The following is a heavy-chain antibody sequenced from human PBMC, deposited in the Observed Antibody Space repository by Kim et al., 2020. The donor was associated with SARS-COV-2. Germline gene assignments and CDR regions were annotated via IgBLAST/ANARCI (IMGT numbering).Heavy chain of an antibody. CDR3: AKPNWNPRGDWFDP. J-gene: IGHJ5*02. CDR1: GFTFSRSS. V-gene: IGHV3-23*01. CDR2: ISGFDDGT. D-gene: IGHD1-20*01. Sequence: GGSLRLSCEASGFTFSRSSMYWVRQAPGKGLEWVSSISGFDDGTYYADSVKGRFTISRDNSKNTLYLQMNSLRAEDTAIYYCAKPNWNPRGDWFDPWGQGTLVPVPS.